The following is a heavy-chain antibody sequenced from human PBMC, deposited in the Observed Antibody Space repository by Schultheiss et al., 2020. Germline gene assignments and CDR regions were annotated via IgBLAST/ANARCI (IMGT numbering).Heavy chain of an antibody. J-gene: IGHJ3*02. D-gene: IGHD2-21*01. CDR1: GYSFTSYW. CDR3: ARSYSEPYDAFDI. CDR2: IYPGDSDT. Sequence: GGSLRLSCKGSGYSFTSYWIGWVRQMPGKGLEWMGIIYPGDSDTRYSPSFQGQVTISADKSISTAYLQWSSLKASDTAMYYCARSYSEPYDAFDIWGQGTMVNVSS. V-gene: IGHV5-51*01.